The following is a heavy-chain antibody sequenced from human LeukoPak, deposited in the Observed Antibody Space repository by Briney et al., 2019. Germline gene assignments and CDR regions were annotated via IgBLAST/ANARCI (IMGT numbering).Heavy chain of an antibody. CDR1: GYTFTGYY. D-gene: IGHD4-17*01. CDR3: ASAAPMTTVTKDRYNWFDP. Sequence: VASVKVSCKASGYTFTGYYMHWVRQAPGQGLEWMGWINPNSGGTNYAQKFQGRVTMTRDTSISTAYMELSRLRSDDTAVYYCASAAPMTTVTKDRYNWFDPWGQGTLVTVSS. V-gene: IGHV1-2*02. J-gene: IGHJ5*02. CDR2: INPNSGGT.